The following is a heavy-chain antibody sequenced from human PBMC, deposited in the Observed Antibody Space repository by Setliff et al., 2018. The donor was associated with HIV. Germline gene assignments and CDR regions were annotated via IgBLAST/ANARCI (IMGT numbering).Heavy chain of an antibody. Sequence: SETLSLTCTVSGGSIWNYYWSWIRQPPGKGLEWIGTIYYSGSTYYNPSLKSRVTISTDTSKNQFSLKVRSVTAADTAVYYCARVRSYGSAYDAFDVWGPGTMVTVSS. CDR2: IYYSGST. V-gene: IGHV4-39*01. D-gene: IGHD3-10*01. CDR3: ARVRSYGSAYDAFDV. CDR1: GGSIWNYY. J-gene: IGHJ3*01.